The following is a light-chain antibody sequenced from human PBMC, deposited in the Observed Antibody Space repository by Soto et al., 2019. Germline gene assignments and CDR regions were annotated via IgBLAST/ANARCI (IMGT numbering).Light chain of an antibody. J-gene: IGKJ5*01. CDR2: DTS. Sequence: EVVLTQSPAILSLSPGERATLSCRASESVITHLAWFQQRPGQAPRLLIYDTSNRATGIPARFSGSGSGTDFTLTISSLEPEDFAVYYCQQRYNWPPITFGQGTRLEIK. CDR1: ESVITH. CDR3: QQRYNWPPIT. V-gene: IGKV3-11*01.